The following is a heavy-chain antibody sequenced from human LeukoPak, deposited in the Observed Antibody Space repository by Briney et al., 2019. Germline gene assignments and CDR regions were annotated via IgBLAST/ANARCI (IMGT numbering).Heavy chain of an antibody. D-gene: IGHD5-18*01. V-gene: IGHV3-43*01. CDR1: GFTFNAYT. CDR2: ISWDGGST. CDR3: AKASGYSYGIDY. J-gene: IGHJ4*02. Sequence: GGSLRLSCAASGFTFNAYTMHWVRQAPGKGLEWVSLISWDGGSTYYADSVKGRFTISRDNSKNSLYLQMNSLRTEDTALYYCAKASGYSYGIDYWGQGTLVTVSS.